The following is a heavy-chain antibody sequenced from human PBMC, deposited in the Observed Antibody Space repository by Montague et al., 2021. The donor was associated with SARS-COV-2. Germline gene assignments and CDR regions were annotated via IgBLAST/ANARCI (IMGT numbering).Heavy chain of an antibody. Sequence: SETLSLTCAVYGGSFSGYYWSWIRQPPGKGLEWIGEIHHCGSTNYNPSLKRRVTITVDTSTNQFSLKLSSVTAADTAVYYCARGRSYSSWYGVNWFDPWGQGTLVTVSS. D-gene: IGHD6-13*01. CDR3: ARGRSYSSWYGVNWFDP. V-gene: IGHV4-34*01. J-gene: IGHJ5*02. CDR1: GGSFSGYY. CDR2: IHHCGST.